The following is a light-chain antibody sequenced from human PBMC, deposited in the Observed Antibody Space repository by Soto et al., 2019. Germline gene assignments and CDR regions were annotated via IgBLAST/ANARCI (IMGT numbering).Light chain of an antibody. CDR2: RTS. CDR3: LQYDSAPRW. J-gene: IGKJ1*01. Sequence: RASQSVSSDLAWYQQKPGQAPRLLIYRTSNRASGIPDRFSGSGSGTDHTFSIGRLEPEDLAVDRCLQYDSAPRWFDHGTKVDIK. V-gene: IGKV3-20*01. CDR1: QSVSSD.